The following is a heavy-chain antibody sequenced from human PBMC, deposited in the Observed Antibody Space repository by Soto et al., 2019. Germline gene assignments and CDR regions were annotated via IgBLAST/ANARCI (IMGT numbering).Heavy chain of an antibody. J-gene: IGHJ4*02. CDR3: AKRATYYYDSSGYYPTFDY. Sequence: GGSLRLSCAASGFTFSSYAMSWVRQAPGKGLEWVSAISGSGGSTYYADSVKGRFTISRDNSKNTLYLQMNSLRAEDTAVYYCAKRATYYYDSSGYYPTFDYWGQGTLVTVSS. D-gene: IGHD3-22*01. V-gene: IGHV3-23*01. CDR2: ISGSGGST. CDR1: GFTFSSYA.